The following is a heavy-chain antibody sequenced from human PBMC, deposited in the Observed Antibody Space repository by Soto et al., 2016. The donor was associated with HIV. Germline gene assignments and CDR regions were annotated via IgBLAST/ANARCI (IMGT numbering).Heavy chain of an antibody. J-gene: IGHJ3*02. CDR3: ARAIPKKWLIGCFDI. Sequence: VQLVESGGGVVQPGRSVRLSCAASGFTFSSYAMHWVRQAPGKGLEWVAVISFDGIDTYYTDSVKGRFIISRDNSKNTLYLQMNSLRAEDTAVYYCARAIPKKWLIGCFDIWGQGTMVAVSS. CDR1: GFTFSSYA. V-gene: IGHV3-30*14. D-gene: IGHD3-22*01. CDR2: ISFDGIDT.